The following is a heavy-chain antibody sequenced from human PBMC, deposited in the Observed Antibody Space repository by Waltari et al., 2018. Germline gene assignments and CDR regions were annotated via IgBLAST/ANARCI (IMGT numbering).Heavy chain of an antibody. CDR3: ADLSTGGDY. Sequence: QVQLVESGGDVVQPGGSLRLSCAASGFTLSSSGMHWVRQAPGKGLEWVAFRRYDGSKKYYADSVKGRFTISRDNSQNTLYLQMNSLRAEDTAVYYCADLSTGGDYWGQGTLVTVSS. CDR2: RRYDGSKK. D-gene: IGHD3-3*01. J-gene: IGHJ4*02. V-gene: IGHV3-30*02. CDR1: GFTLSSSG.